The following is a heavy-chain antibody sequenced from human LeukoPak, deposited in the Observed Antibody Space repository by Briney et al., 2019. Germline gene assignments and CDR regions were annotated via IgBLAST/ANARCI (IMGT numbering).Heavy chain of an antibody. J-gene: IGHJ4*02. CDR3: ARGDLMLGY. CDR1: GFTFSSYS. Sequence: SGGSLRLSCAASGFTFSSYSMNWDRQAPGKGLEWVSYISRSSSTIYYADSVKGRFTISRDNAKNSLYLQMNSLRAEDTAVYYCARGDLMLGYWGQGTLVTVSS. CDR2: ISRSSSTI. V-gene: IGHV3-48*04. D-gene: IGHD3-16*01.